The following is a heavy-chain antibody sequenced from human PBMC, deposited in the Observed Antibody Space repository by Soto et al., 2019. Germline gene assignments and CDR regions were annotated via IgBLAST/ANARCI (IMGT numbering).Heavy chain of an antibody. J-gene: IGHJ6*02. V-gene: IGHV4-39*01. CDR1: GGSISSSSYY. CDR3: ARQVSGDTTLEGYYYYYGMDV. Sequence: SETLSLTCTVSGGSISSSSYYWGWIRQPPGKGLEWIGSIYYSGSTYYNPSLKSRVTISVDTSKNQFSLKLSSVTAADTAVYYCARQVSGDTTLEGYYYYYGMDVWGQGTTVTV. D-gene: IGHD2-21*01. CDR2: IYYSGST.